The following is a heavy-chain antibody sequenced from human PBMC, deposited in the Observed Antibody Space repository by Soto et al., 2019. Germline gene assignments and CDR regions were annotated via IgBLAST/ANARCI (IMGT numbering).Heavy chain of an antibody. CDR1: GGTVSSYA. J-gene: IGHJ6*02. V-gene: IGHV1-69*01. CDR3: ARDKKTTTLTTFYYYYGMDV. CDR2: IIPIYGTA. D-gene: IGHD4-17*01. Sequence: QVQLVQSGAEVKKRGSSVKVSCKASGGTVSSYAISWVRQAPGQGLEWMGGIIPIYGTANYAQKFQGRVTITADESTSTAYMELSSLRSEDTAVYYCARDKKTTTLTTFYYYYGMDVCRQGTTVTVSS.